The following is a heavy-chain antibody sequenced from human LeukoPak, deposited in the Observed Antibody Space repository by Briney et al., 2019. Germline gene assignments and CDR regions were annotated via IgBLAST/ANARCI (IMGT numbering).Heavy chain of an antibody. CDR3: ARGFYDASDFEYFQH. J-gene: IGHJ1*01. Sequence: GASVKVSCKASGYTFTDYYMHWVRQAPGQGLEWMAWINPNTGDTSYSQKFQGRVTMTRDTSISTAYMELSRLESDDTAVYYCARGFYDASDFEYFQHWGQGTLVTVSS. CDR2: INPNTGDT. D-gene: IGHD3-22*01. CDR1: GYTFTDYY. V-gene: IGHV1-2*02.